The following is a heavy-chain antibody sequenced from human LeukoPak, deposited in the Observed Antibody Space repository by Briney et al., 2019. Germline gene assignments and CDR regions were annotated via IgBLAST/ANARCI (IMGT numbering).Heavy chain of an antibody. J-gene: IGHJ5*02. Sequence: SETLSLTCTVSGGSISSSSYYWGWIRQPPGKGLEWIGSIYYSGSTYDNPSLKSRVTISVDTSKNQFSLKLSSVTAADTAVYYCARDQAVAGNGARGNWFDPWGQGTLVTVSS. V-gene: IGHV4-39*07. CDR2: IYYSGST. CDR3: ARDQAVAGNGARGNWFDP. D-gene: IGHD6-19*01. CDR1: GGSISSSSYY.